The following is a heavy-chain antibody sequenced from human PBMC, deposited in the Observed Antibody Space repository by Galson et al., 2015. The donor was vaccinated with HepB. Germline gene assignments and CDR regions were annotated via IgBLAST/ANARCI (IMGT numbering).Heavy chain of an antibody. CDR1: GGTFSSYA. CDR3: ASGGMIVSLYFDY. J-gene: IGHJ4*02. V-gene: IGHV1-69*05. CDR2: IIPIFGTA. D-gene: IGHD3-22*01. Sequence: SVKVSCKASGGTFSSYAISWVRQAPGQGLEWMGGIIPIFGTANYAQKFQGRVTITRDTSASTAYMKLSSLRSEDTAVYYCASGGMIVSLYFDYWGQGTLVTVSS.